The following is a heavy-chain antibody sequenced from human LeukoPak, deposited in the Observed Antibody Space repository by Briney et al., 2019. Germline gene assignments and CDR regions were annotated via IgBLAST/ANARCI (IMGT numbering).Heavy chain of an antibody. V-gene: IGHV3-23*01. CDR2: ISGSGDNT. CDR3: AKIPQVSIFGVPNFDD. D-gene: IGHD3-3*01. CDR1: GFTFSSYA. Sequence: GGSLRLSCAASGFTFSSYAMSWVRQAPGKGLEWVSCISGSGDNTYHPDSVRGRFTISRDNFKNTLYLQMDSLRAEDTAVYYCAKIPQVSIFGVPNFDDWGRGTLVTVSS. J-gene: IGHJ4*02.